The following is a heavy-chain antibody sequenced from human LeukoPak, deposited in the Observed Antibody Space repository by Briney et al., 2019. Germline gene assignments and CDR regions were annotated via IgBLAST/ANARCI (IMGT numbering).Heavy chain of an antibody. J-gene: IGHJ4*02. CDR2: IYYSEST. V-gene: IGHV4-59*08. CDR3: ARHREGNDY. Sequence: SETLSLTCTVSGGSISSYYWSWIRQPPGKGLEWIGYIYYSESTNYNPSLKSRVTISVDTSKNQFSLKLSSVTAADTAVYYCARHREGNDYWGQGTLVTVSS. CDR1: GGSISSYY.